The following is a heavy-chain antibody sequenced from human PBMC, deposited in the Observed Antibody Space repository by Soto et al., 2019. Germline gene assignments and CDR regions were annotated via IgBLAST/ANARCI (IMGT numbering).Heavy chain of an antibody. CDR1: GYTFTSYC. CDR2: ISAYNGNT. J-gene: IGHJ3*02. D-gene: IGHD3-22*01. V-gene: IGHV1-18*04. Sequence: GASVKVSCKASGYTFTSYCISWVRQAPGQGLEWMGWISAYNGNTNYAQKLQGRVTMTTDTSTSTAYMELRSLRSDDTAVYYCARDAVSSGPIRDAFDIWGQGTMVTVSS. CDR3: ARDAVSSGPIRDAFDI.